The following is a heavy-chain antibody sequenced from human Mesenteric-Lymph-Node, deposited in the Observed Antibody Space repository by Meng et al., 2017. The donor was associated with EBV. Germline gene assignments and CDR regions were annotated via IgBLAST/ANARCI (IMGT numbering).Heavy chain of an antibody. CDR2: IYYSGST. CDR3: ARENPARGNWFDP. D-gene: IGHD3-10*01. Sequence: QGQLQEAAPVLVKPSESLSLTCTVSGDSVNDVNYYWSWIRQPPGKGLEWIAYIYYSGSTNFNPSLKSRVTISVDTSKNQFSLNLYSVTAADTAVYYCARENPARGNWFDPWGQGALVTVSS. J-gene: IGHJ5*02. V-gene: IGHV4-61*01. CDR1: GDSVNDVNYY.